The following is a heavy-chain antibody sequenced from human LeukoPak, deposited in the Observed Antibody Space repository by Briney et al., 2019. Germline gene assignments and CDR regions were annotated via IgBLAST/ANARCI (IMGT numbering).Heavy chain of an antibody. Sequence: GGSLRLSCAPSGFTLSNYWISWVRQAPGKGLEWVANIKLDGSEKYYVSSVKGRFTISRDNAKNSLNLQMNSLRAEDTAVYYCARGGPGVVVPAADYYFDYWGQGTLVTVSS. CDR1: GFTLSNYW. D-gene: IGHD2-2*01. CDR2: IKLDGSEK. J-gene: IGHJ4*02. CDR3: ARGGPGVVVPAADYYFDY. V-gene: IGHV3-7*01.